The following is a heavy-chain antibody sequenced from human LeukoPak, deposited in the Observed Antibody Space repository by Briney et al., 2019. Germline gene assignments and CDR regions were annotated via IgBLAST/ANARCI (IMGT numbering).Heavy chain of an antibody. D-gene: IGHD3-9*01. J-gene: IGHJ4*02. V-gene: IGHV3-21*01. CDR2: ISSSSSYI. CDR3: ARGGLTYYDILTGYHFDY. CDR1: GFTFSSYS. Sequence: GGSLRLSCAASGFTFSSYSMNWVRQAPGKGLEWVSSISSSSSYIYYADSVKGRFTISKDNAKNSLYLQLNSLRAEDTALYYCARGGLTYYDILTGYHFDYWGQGTLVTVSS.